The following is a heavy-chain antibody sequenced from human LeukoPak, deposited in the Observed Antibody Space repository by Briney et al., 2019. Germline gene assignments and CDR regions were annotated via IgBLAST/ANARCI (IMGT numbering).Heavy chain of an antibody. CDR2: MYYSGST. V-gene: IGHV4-59*01. Sequence: SETLSLTCTVSGGSISSYYWSWIRQPPGKGLEWIGYMYYSGSTNYNPSLKSRVTISVDTSKNQFSLKLSSVTAADTAVYYCASTHNWFDPWGQGTLVTVSS. CDR3: ASTHNWFDP. J-gene: IGHJ5*02. CDR1: GGSISSYY.